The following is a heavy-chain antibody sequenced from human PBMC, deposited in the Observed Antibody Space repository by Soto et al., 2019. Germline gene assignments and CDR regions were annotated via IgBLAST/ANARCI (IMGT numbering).Heavy chain of an antibody. CDR1: GFTFSSYG. CDR2: ISYDGSNK. J-gene: IGHJ6*02. Sequence: QVQLVESGGGVVQPGRSLRLSCAASGFTFSSYGMHWVRQAPGKGLEWVAVISYDGSNKYYADSVKGRFTISSDNSKNTLYLQMNSRRAEDTAVYYFAIGGYCSSTSCSPGYYGMYVWGQGTTVTVSS. CDR3: AIGGYCSSTSCSPGYYGMYV. V-gene: IGHV3-30*03. D-gene: IGHD2-2*01.